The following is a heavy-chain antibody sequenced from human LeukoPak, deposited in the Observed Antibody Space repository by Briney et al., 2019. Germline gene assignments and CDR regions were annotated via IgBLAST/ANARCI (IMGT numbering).Heavy chain of an antibody. CDR1: GGSITSHY. CDR3: ARSGGRDGYNFCY. Sequence: PSETLSLTCTVSGGSITSHYWSWIRQTPGQGLEWIGYFYYSGSTNYNPSLESRVTMSVDTSRTHLYLNLSSVTAADTAMYYCARSGGRDGYNFCYWGPGTMVIVSS. D-gene: IGHD5-24*01. CDR2: FYYSGST. J-gene: IGHJ4*02. V-gene: IGHV4-59*08.